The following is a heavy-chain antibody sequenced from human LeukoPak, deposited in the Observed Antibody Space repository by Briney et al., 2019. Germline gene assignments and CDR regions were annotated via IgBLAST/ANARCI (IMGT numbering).Heavy chain of an antibody. Sequence: ASVKVSCKTSGYTFSNFYMQWVRQAPGQGLERMGIINPVSGSTTYPQKFQGRVTMTRDTSTSTVYMELSSLRSEDTAVYYCARDYSGSSCPWGQGTLVTVSS. V-gene: IGHV1-46*01. J-gene: IGHJ5*02. CDR2: INPVSGST. D-gene: IGHD1-26*01. CDR1: GYTFSNFY. CDR3: ARDYSGSSCP.